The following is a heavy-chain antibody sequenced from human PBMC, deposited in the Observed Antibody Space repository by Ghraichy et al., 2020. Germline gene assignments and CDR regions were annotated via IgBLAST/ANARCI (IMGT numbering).Heavy chain of an antibody. CDR1: GGSISSYY. CDR3: ARHGYDGSGSYKYFDY. V-gene: IGHV4-4*09. J-gene: IGHJ4*02. CDR2: IYTSGST. Sequence: SETLALTCTVSGGSISSYYWSWIRQPPGKGLEWIGYIYTSGSTNYNPSLKSRVTISVDTSKNQFSLKLSSVTAADTAVYYCARHGYDGSGSYKYFDYWGQGTLVTVSS. D-gene: IGHD3-10*01.